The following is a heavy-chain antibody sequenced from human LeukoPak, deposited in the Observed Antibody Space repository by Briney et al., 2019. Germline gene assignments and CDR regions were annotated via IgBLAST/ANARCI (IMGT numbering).Heavy chain of an antibody. CDR1: GGTFSSYA. Sequence: SVKVSCKASGGTFSSYAISWMRQAPGQGLEWMGGIIPIFGTANYAQKFQGRVTITADESTSTAYMELSSLRSEDTAVYYCARGSTDSGSYYWRSYYYYYMDVWGKGTTVTISS. J-gene: IGHJ6*03. V-gene: IGHV1-69*13. CDR3: ARGSTDSGSYYWRSYYYYYMDV. D-gene: IGHD1-26*01. CDR2: IIPIFGTA.